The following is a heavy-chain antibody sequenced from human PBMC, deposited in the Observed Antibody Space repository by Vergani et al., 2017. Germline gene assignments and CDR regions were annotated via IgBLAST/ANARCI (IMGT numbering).Heavy chain of an antibody. D-gene: IGHD6-13*01. Sequence: EVQLVESGGGLVQPGGSLRLSCAASGFPFSSYSMNWVRQAPGKGLEWVAYISSSSSTIYYADSVKCRFTISRENAKKSLYLQMNSLRAEDTAVYYCARSGMQQQLVRYYFDYWGQGTLVTVSS. CDR3: ARSGMQQQLVRYYFDY. V-gene: IGHV3-48*01. J-gene: IGHJ4*02. CDR1: GFPFSSYS. CDR2: ISSSSSTI.